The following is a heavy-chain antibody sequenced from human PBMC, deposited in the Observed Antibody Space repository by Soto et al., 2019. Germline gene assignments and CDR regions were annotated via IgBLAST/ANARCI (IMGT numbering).Heavy chain of an antibody. Sequence: SETLSLTCTVSGGSVSSSSYYWGWVRQPPGKGLEWIGSVYYSGSTYYNPSLESRVTISVDTSKNQFSLKLSSVTAADTAVYYCARERSDFWSGYYPHPHYYYYMDVWGKGTTVTVSS. CDR3: ARERSDFWSGYYPHPHYYYYMDV. CDR1: GGSVSSSSYY. V-gene: IGHV4-39*02. J-gene: IGHJ6*03. D-gene: IGHD3-3*01. CDR2: VYYSGST.